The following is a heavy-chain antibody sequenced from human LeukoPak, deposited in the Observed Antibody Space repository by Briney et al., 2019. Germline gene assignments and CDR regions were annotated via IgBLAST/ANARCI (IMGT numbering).Heavy chain of an antibody. CDR2: ISYDGSNK. J-gene: IGHJ4*02. CDR3: ARGSVVVPAAIFDY. Sequence: GGSLRLSCAASGFTFSSYAMHWVRQAPGKGLEWVAVISYDGSNKYYADSVKGRFTISRDNSKNTLYLQMNSLRAEDTAVYYCARGSVVVPAAIFDYWGQGTLVTVSS. CDR1: GFTFSSYA. V-gene: IGHV3-30-3*01. D-gene: IGHD2-2*01.